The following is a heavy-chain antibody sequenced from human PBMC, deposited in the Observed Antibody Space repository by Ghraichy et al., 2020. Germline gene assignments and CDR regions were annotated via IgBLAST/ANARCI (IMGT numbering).Heavy chain of an antibody. CDR2: INHSGST. CDR1: GGSFSGYY. D-gene: IGHD3-16*01. Sequence: SETLSLTCAVYGGSFSGYYWSWIRQPPGKGLEWIGEINHSGSTNYNPSLKSRGTISVDTSKNQFSLKLSSVTAADTAVYYCASTSLRRGGGAYFDYWGQGTLVTVSS. CDR3: ASTSLRRGGGAYFDY. V-gene: IGHV4-34*01. J-gene: IGHJ4*02.